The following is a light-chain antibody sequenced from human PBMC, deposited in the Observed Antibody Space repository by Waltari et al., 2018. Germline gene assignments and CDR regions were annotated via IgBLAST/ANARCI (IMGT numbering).Light chain of an antibody. J-gene: IGKJ2*01. CDR1: QRVSSNY. CDR3: QQYGTPQGYI. Sequence: EIVLTQSPGNLSLSPGETATLSCRANQRVSSNYFAWYQKKAGQSPRLLIYGASNRASGVPDRFSGRVSGAEFTLTISRLDPEDFAVYYCQQYGTPQGYIFGQGTKVDI. V-gene: IGKV3-20*01. CDR2: GAS.